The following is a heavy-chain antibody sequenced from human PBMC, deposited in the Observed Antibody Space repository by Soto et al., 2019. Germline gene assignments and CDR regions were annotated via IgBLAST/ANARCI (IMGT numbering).Heavy chain of an antibody. V-gene: IGHV4-59*08. D-gene: IGHD6-6*01. CDR1: GGSISSYY. CDR2: IYYSGST. Sequence: SETLSLTCTVSGGSISSYYWSWIRQPPGKGLEWIGYIYYSGSTNYNPSLKSRVTISVDTSKNQFSLKLSSVTAADTAVYYCARQPSRSPYYFDYWGQGTLVTVSS. CDR3: ARQPSRSPYYFDY. J-gene: IGHJ4*02.